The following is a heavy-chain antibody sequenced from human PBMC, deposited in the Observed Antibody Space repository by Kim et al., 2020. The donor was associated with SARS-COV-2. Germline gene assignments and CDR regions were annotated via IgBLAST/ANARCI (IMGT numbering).Heavy chain of an antibody. CDR3: ARECDGSTSCYYAGTIDY. V-gene: IGHV3-30*07. J-gene: IGHJ4*02. Sequence: KGRFTISRDNSKNTLYLQMNSLRAEDTAVYYCARECDGSTSCYYAGTIDYWGQGTLVTVSS. D-gene: IGHD2-2*01.